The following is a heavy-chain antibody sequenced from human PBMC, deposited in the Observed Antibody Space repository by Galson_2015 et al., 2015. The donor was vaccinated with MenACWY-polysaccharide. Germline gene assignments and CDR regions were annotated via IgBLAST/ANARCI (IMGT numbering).Heavy chain of an antibody. J-gene: IGHJ4*02. CDR3: ARAPFRELTMVRGPLDY. D-gene: IGHD3-10*01. V-gene: IGHV1-69*06. CDR2: IIPVFETS. Sequence: SVKVSCKASGASFSSFGVSWVRQAPGQGLEWMGGIIPVFETSTYAQKFQGRVTISADKPTTTTFMEVTSLTSEDTAVYYCARAPFRELTMVRGPLDYWGQGTPVTVSS. CDR1: GASFSSFG.